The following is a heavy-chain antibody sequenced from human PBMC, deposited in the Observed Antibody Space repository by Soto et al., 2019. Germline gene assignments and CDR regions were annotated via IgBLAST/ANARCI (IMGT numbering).Heavy chain of an antibody. V-gene: IGHV3-15*07. CDR1: GFTFSNAW. Sequence: GGSLRLSCAASGFTFSNAWMNWVRQAPGKGLEWVGRIKSKTDGGTTDYAAPVKGRFTISRDDSKNTLYLQMNSLKTEDTAVYYCTTGTEQQLVLGDFDYWGQGTLVTVSS. CDR3: TTGTEQQLVLGDFDY. CDR2: IKSKTDGGTT. J-gene: IGHJ4*02. D-gene: IGHD6-13*01.